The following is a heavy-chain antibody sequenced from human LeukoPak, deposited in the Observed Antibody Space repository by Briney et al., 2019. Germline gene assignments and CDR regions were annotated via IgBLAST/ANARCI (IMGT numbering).Heavy chain of an antibody. CDR2: IYYSGST. D-gene: IGHD6-19*01. CDR1: GGSISSYY. J-gene: IGHJ4*02. Sequence: SETLSLTCTVSGGSISSYYGSWIRQPPGKGLEWIGYIYYSGSTKYNPSLKSRVTISVDTSKNQFSLKLSSVTAADTAVYYCARGGFSSGSYGFALDYWGQGTLVTVSS. V-gene: IGHV4-59*01. CDR3: ARGGFSSGSYGFALDY.